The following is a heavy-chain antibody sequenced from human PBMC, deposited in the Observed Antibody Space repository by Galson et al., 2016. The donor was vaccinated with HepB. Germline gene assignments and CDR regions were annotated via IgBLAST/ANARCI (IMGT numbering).Heavy chain of an antibody. CDR2: VSGDGAFT. D-gene: IGHD2-8*01. J-gene: IGHJ4*02. Sequence: SLRLSCAASGFTFSDYAMTWVRQAPGKGLEWVSTVSGDGAFTYYADSVKGRFTISRDNSKNTLHLQMNSLRGEDAATYYCAKDRNCINGVCQLDYWGQGSLVAVSS. V-gene: IGHV3-23*01. CDR1: GFTFSDYA. CDR3: AKDRNCINGVCQLDY.